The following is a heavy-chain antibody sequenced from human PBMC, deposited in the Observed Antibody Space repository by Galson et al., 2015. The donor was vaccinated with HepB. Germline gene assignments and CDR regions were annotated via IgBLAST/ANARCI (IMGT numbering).Heavy chain of an antibody. D-gene: IGHD2-2*01. CDR2: ISQDESHR. CDR1: GFSFSTYG. Sequence: SLRLSCAASGFSFSTYGMHWVRQAPSKGLEWVAIISQDESHRYYADSVKGRFTISRDNSRHTLYLQMNSLRPEDTAVYYCARSGTCPSTGCLNWFDPWGQGTLVTVSS. CDR3: ARSGTCPSTGCLNWFDP. J-gene: IGHJ5*02. V-gene: IGHV3-30*03.